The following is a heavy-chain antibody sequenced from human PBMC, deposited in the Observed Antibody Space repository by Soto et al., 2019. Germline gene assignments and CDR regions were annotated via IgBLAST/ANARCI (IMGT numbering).Heavy chain of an antibody. Sequence: SETLSLTYTVSGGSINNYYWSWILQSPGRVLEWIGCSYYSGTTNYNPSLSSRVTISIGASKTQFSLRLRSVTAADTAVYYCARRQDWNYLFDNWGPGILVTVSS. CDR1: GGSINNYY. J-gene: IGHJ4*02. CDR2: SYYSGTT. CDR3: ARRQDWNYLFDN. V-gene: IGHV4-59*01. D-gene: IGHD1-7*01.